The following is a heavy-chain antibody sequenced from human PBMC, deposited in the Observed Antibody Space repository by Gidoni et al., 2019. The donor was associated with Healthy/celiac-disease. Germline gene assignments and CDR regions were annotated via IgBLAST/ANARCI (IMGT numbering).Heavy chain of an antibody. D-gene: IGHD3-22*01. CDR1: GFTFSSYE. CDR2: ISSSGSTI. Sequence: EVQLVESGGGLVQPGGSLRLHCAASGFTFSSYEMNWVRQAPGKGLEWVSYISSSGSTIYYADSVKGRFTISRDNAKNSLYLQMNSLRAEDTAVYYCARDGYYYGSHAFDIWGQGTMVTVSS. V-gene: IGHV3-48*03. CDR3: ARDGYYYGSHAFDI. J-gene: IGHJ3*02.